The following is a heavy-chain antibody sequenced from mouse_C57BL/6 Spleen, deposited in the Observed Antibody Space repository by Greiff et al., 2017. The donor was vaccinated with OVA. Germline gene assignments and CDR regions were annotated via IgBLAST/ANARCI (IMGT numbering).Heavy chain of an antibody. V-gene: IGHV1-55*01. CDR3: ARHGYYPYYAMDY. Sequence: VKLQQPGAELVKPGASVKMSCKASGYTFTSYWITWVKQRPGQGLEWIGDIYPGSGSTNYNEKFKSKATLTVDTSSSTAYMQLSSLTSEDSAVYYCARHGYYPYYAMDYWGQGTSVTVSS. D-gene: IGHD2-3*01. J-gene: IGHJ4*01. CDR1: GYTFTSYW. CDR2: IYPGSGST.